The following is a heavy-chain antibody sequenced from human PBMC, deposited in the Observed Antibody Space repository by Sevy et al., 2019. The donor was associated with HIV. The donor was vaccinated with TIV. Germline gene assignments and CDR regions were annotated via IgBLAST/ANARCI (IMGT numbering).Heavy chain of an antibody. J-gene: IGHJ5*02. CDR3: TRLKYSDSSRWFDH. Sequence: GGSLRLSCGASGFTFNSYWMTWVRQAPGKGLEWVGNIKEDGSEKYYVDSVKGRFTISRDNTKNSLYLQMTSLSAEDTAVYYCTRLKYSDSSRWFDHWGQGTLVTVSS. D-gene: IGHD1-26*01. CDR2: IKEDGSEK. V-gene: IGHV3-7*01. CDR1: GFTFNSYW.